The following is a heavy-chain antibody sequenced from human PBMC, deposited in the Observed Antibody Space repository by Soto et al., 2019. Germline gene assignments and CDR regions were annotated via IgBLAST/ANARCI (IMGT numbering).Heavy chain of an antibody. CDR2: INHSGST. D-gene: IGHD3-3*01. CDR3: ARVLAMTLSGVNQRYFQH. CDR1: GGSFSGYY. V-gene: IGHV4-34*01. J-gene: IGHJ1*01. Sequence: PSXTLSLTCAVYGGSFSGYYWSWIRQPPVKGLECIGEINHSGSTNYNPSLKSRVTISVDTSKNQFSLKLRSMTAADTAVYYCARVLAMTLSGVNQRYFQHWGQGSLVTAPQ.